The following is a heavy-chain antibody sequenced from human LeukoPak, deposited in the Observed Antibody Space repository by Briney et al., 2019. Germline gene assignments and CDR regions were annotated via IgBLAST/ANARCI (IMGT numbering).Heavy chain of an antibody. V-gene: IGHV4-59*08. Sequence: SETLSLTCTLSGGSMSTYYWSWIRQPPGKGLEWIGYIYDNGYTHYNPSLKSRVSISLDTSKSQFSLNLSSVTAADTAVYYCARRAFGGVIAANWFDPWGQGTLVTVSS. CDR3: ARRAFGGVIAANWFDP. J-gene: IGHJ5*02. CDR1: GGSMSTYY. CDR2: IYDNGYT. D-gene: IGHD3-16*02.